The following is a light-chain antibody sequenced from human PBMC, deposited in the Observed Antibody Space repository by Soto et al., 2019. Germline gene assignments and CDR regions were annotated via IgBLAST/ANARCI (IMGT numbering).Light chain of an antibody. CDR2: DAS. CDR1: QTFVSTY. V-gene: IGKV3-20*01. J-gene: IGKJ4*01. CDR3: HYYGGSPT. Sequence: VLTQSPGTLSLSPGHRATLSCRASQTFVSTYLAWYQQKPGQAPRLLIYDASNRATGIPDRFSGSGSGPDFTLTISRLEPEDFAVYYCHYYGGSPTFGGGTKVEV.